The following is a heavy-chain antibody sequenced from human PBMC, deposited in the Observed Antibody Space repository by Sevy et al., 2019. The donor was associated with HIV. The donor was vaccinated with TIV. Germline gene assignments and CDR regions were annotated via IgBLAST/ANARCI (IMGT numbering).Heavy chain of an antibody. J-gene: IGHJ5*02. Sequence: SETLSLTCTVSGDSMSSGAYYWSWIRQHPGKGLEWIGYIYYTGSTYYNPSLKSRVVISLDTSKNQFSLKVSSVTAADTAVYYCARGRLIVARERWFDPWVQGIRVTVSS. V-gene: IGHV4-31*03. D-gene: IGHD5-12*01. CDR1: GDSMSSGAYY. CDR3: ARGRLIVARERWFDP. CDR2: IYYTGST.